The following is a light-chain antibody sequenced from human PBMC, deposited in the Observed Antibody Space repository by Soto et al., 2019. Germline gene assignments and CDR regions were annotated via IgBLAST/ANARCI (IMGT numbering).Light chain of an antibody. CDR2: VNSDGTH. J-gene: IGLJ7*01. CDR3: QTWGTAIV. CDR1: SGHSNYA. Sequence: QPVLTQSPSASASLGASVKLTCTLSSGHSNYAIAWHQQQPEKGPRYLMKVNSDGTHINGDGIPDRFSGSSSGAERYLTISSLQSEDEADYYCQTWGTAIVFGGGTQLTVL. V-gene: IGLV4-69*02.